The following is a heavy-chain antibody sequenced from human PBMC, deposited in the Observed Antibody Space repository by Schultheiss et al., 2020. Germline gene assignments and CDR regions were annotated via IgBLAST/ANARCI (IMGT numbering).Heavy chain of an antibody. CDR3: ARGSLRYSGIDAFDI. V-gene: IGHV1-69*02. J-gene: IGHJ3*02. CDR2: IIPILGIA. CDR1: GGTFSSYT. D-gene: IGHD5-12*01. Sequence: SVKVSCKASGGTFSSYTISWVRQAPGQGLEWMGRIIPILGIANYAQKFQGRVTITADKSTSTAYMELSSLRSEDTAVYYCARGSLRYSGIDAFDIWGQGTMVTVPS.